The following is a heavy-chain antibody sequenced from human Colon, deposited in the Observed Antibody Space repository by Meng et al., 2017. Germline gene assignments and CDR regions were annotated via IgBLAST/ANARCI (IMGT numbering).Heavy chain of an antibody. D-gene: IGHD5-18*01. J-gene: IGHJ4*02. CDR2: VNHSGSS. CDR1: GGSFSGYY. CDR3: ARGRQGYSYGYRFDF. Sequence: QVQLQQWGAGLLKPSETLSLTCAVFGGSFSGYYWTWIRQPPGKGLEWIGGVNHSGSSNYIPSLKRRVTISMDTSKHQFSLKMISVTAADTAVYYCARGRQGYSYGYRFDFWGQGTLVTVSS. V-gene: IGHV4-34*01.